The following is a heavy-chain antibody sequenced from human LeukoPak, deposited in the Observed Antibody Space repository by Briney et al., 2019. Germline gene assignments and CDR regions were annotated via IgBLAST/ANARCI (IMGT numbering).Heavy chain of an antibody. V-gene: IGHV4-39*01. D-gene: IGHD3-22*01. J-gene: IGHJ5*02. CDR3: ARLFADNYYDSSGYGGNWFDP. CDR2: IYYTGRT. Sequence: PSETLSLTCSVSGGSISGSSYYCGWIRQPPGKGLEWIGSIYYTGRTYYNPSLKSRVTISEDVSKNQFSLTLSSVTAADTAVYYCARLFADNYYDSSGYGGNWFDPWGQGTLVTVSS. CDR1: GGSISGSSYY.